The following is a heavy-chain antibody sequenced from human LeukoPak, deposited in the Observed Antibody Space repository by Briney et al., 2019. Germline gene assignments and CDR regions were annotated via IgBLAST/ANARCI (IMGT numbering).Heavy chain of an antibody. CDR3: AREIRTVGDLPFANYYYYYGMDV. V-gene: IGHV3-48*01. CDR2: ISSSSSTI. Sequence: PGGSLRLSCAASGFTFSSYSMNWVRQAPGKGLEWVSYISSSSSTIYYADSVKGRFTISRDNAKNSLYLQMNSLRAEDTAVYYCAREIRTVGDLPFANYYYYYGMDVWGQGTTVTVSS. D-gene: IGHD3-3*01. CDR1: GFTFSSYS. J-gene: IGHJ6*02.